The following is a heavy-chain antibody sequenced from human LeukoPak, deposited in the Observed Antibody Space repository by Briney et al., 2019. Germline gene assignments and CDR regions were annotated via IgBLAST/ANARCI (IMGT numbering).Heavy chain of an antibody. Sequence: SETLSLTCTVSGGSISSGSYYWSWIRQPAGKGLEWIGRIYTSGSTNYNPSLKSRVTISVDTSKNQFSLKLSSVTAADTAVYYCARGPDNVAASDVWGKGTTVTVSS. V-gene: IGHV4-61*02. CDR3: ARGPDNVAASDV. D-gene: IGHD2-15*01. CDR1: GGSISSGSYY. J-gene: IGHJ6*04. CDR2: IYTSGST.